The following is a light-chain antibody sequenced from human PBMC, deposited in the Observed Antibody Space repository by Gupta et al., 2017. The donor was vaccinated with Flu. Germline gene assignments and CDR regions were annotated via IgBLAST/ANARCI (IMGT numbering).Light chain of an antibody. CDR3: QQRSNWLPT. Sequence: EAVLVKSEASRALTEGERATPSCRASQSVSSYLAWYQQKPGQAPRLLINDASNRATGMPPRFSGIVSGSDFTLSFSSLEPEDFAVYYCQQRSNWLPTFGGGTKVEIK. V-gene: IGKV3-11*01. CDR2: DAS. J-gene: IGKJ4*01. CDR1: QSVSSY.